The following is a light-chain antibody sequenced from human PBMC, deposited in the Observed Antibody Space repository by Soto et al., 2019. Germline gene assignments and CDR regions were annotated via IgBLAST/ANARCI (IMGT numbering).Light chain of an antibody. CDR2: GAS. CDR1: QSVSSNY. CDR3: QQYGSSPT. J-gene: IGKJ1*01. Sequence: EIVLTQSPGTLSLSPGERATLSCRASQSVSSNYLAWYQHKPGQAPRLLLYGASSRATGIPDRFSGSGSGTDFTLTISRLETEDFAVYYCQQYGSSPTFGQGTKVEIK. V-gene: IGKV3-20*01.